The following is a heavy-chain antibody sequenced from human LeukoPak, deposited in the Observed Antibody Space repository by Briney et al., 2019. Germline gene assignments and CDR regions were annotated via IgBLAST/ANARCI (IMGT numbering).Heavy chain of an antibody. V-gene: IGHV4-38-2*01. J-gene: IGHJ4*02. D-gene: IGHD3-3*01. CDR3: ARAKGLYYDSWSGHHNFDY. Sequence: PSETLSLTCAVSGYSISSGYYWGWIRQPPGKGLEWIGSIYHSGSTYYNPSLKSRVTISVDTSKNQFSLKLSSVTAADTAVYYCARAKGLYYDSWSGHHNFDYWGQGTLVTVSS. CDR1: GYSISSGYY. CDR2: IYHSGST.